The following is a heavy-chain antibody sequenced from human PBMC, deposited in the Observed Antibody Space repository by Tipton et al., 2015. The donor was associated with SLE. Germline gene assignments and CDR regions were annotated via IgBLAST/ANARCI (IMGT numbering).Heavy chain of an antibody. CDR2: ISTSGTTI. D-gene: IGHD2-8*02. CDR3: ARDPTGDIVLRL. Sequence: SLRLSCAASGFTFSGYEMNWVRQAPGRGLEWVSYISTSGTTIYYADSVKGRFTISRDNSENTVYLQMNSLGAEDTAVYYCARDPTGDIVLRLWGHGTTVTVSS. CDR1: GFTFSGYE. J-gene: IGHJ6*02. V-gene: IGHV3-48*03.